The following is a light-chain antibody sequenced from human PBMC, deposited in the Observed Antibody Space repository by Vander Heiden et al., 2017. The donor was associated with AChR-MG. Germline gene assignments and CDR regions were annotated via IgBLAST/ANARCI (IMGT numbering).Light chain of an antibody. V-gene: IGKV1-39*01. Sequence: DIQMTQSPSSLSASVGDRVTITCRTSQNISRHLNWYQHKSGKAPNLLIYAASTLKRGVPSGFSGSGSGTDFTLTIRSLRTEDFATYFCQQTYSVPWTFGQGTKVDI. CDR1: QNISRH. J-gene: IGKJ1*01. CDR2: AAS. CDR3: QQTYSVPWT.